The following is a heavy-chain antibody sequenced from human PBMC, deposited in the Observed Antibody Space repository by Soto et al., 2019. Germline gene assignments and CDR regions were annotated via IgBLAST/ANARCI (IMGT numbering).Heavy chain of an antibody. CDR1: GGTFSSYA. Sequence: QVQLVQSGAEVKKPGSSVKVSCKASGGTFSSYAISWVRQAPGQGLEWMGGIIPIFGTANYAQKFQGRVTITADESTSTAYMELSSLRSEDTAVYYCARGSSIAARAGDWYFDRWGRGTLVTVSS. CDR3: ARGSSIAARAGDWYFDR. J-gene: IGHJ2*01. V-gene: IGHV1-69*01. CDR2: IIPIFGTA. D-gene: IGHD6-6*01.